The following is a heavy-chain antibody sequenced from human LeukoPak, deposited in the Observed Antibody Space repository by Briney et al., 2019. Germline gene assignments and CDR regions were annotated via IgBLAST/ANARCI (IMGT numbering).Heavy chain of an antibody. CDR1: GSTFSSYA. J-gene: IGHJ4*02. CDR2: ISYDGSNK. CDR3: ARGDIVATVPPDY. Sequence: GGSLRLSCAASGSTFSSYAMHWVRQAPGKGLEWVAVISYDGSNKYYADSVKGRFTISRDNSKNTLYLQMNSLRAEDTAVYYCARGDIVATVPPDYWGQGTLVTVSS. V-gene: IGHV3-30*01. D-gene: IGHD5-12*01.